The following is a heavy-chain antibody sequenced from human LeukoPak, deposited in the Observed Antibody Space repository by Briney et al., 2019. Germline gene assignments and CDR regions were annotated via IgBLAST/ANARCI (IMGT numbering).Heavy chain of an antibody. CDR1: GFTFSSYS. J-gene: IGHJ3*02. Sequence: PGGSLRLSCAASGFTFSSYSMNWVRQAPGKGLEWVSSISSSSSYIYYADSVKGRFTISRDNAKNSLYLQMNSLRAEDTAVYYCAREYYHDSSGNISGERVDAFDIWGQGTMVTVSS. CDR3: AREYYHDSSGNISGERVDAFDI. CDR2: ISSSSSYI. D-gene: IGHD3-22*01. V-gene: IGHV3-21*01.